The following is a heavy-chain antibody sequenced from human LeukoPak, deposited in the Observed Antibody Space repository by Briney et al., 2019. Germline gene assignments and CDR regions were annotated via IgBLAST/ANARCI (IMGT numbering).Heavy chain of an antibody. CDR3: AREGPRGNSQFDY. CDR1: GITFSSYA. J-gene: IGHJ4*02. D-gene: IGHD2/OR15-2a*01. Sequence: GGSLRLSCAASGITFSSYAMSWVRQAPGKGLEWVSAISGSGGSTYYADSVKGRLTISRDNSKNTLYLQMNSLRAEDTAVYYCAREGPRGNSQFDYWGQGTLVTVSS. CDR2: ISGSGGST. V-gene: IGHV3-23*01.